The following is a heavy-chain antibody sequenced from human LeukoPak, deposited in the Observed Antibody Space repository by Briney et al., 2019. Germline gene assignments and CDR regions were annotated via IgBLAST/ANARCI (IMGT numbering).Heavy chain of an antibody. V-gene: IGHV4-4*09. D-gene: IGHD6-19*01. CDR3: ARMGHSSGWGDQDYYHYFYMDV. CDR1: GASISSYY. CDR2: MYTSGST. Sequence: PSETLSLTCTVSGASISSYYGTWIRQPPGKGLEWIAYMYTSGSTNYSPSLKRRATISVDMSKNQFSLKLTSVTAADTAVYYCARMGHSSGWGDQDYYHYFYMDVWGKGTTVTVSS. J-gene: IGHJ6*03.